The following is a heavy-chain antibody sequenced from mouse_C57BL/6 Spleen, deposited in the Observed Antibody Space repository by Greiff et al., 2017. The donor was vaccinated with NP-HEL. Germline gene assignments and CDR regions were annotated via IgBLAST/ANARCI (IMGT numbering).Heavy chain of an antibody. D-gene: IGHD2-4*01. Sequence: EVQLQESGGGLVKPGGSLKLSCAASGFTFSDYGMHWVRQAPEKGLEWVAYISSGSSTIYYADTVKGRFTISRDNAKNTLFLQMTSLRSEDTAMYYCARNDYDGGFAYWGQGTLVTVSA. CDR2: ISSGSSTI. J-gene: IGHJ3*01. V-gene: IGHV5-17*01. CDR3: ARNDYDGGFAY. CDR1: GFTFSDYG.